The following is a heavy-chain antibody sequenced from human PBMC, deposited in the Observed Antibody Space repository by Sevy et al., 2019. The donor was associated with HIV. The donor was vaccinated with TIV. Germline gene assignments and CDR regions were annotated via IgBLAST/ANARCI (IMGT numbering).Heavy chain of an antibody. CDR2: IYREGTT. CDR1: GFLVSDDY. Sequence: GGSLRLSCAASGFLVSDDYMNWVRQAPGKGLGWVSVIYREGTTYYADAVKGRFTISREDSKNTLYLQMNSLRAEDTAVYYCARDPGITNGMSVWGQGTTVTVSS. D-gene: IGHD1-20*01. CDR3: ARDPGITNGMSV. J-gene: IGHJ6*02. V-gene: IGHV3-53*01.